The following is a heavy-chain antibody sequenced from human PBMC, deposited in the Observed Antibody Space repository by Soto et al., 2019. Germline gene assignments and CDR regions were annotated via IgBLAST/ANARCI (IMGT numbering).Heavy chain of an antibody. CDR2: VYYGGTT. V-gene: IGHV4-39*01. CDR3: ARHVTTADLHYYYCMDV. Sequence: QLQLQESGPGLVKPSETLSLTCIVSGGSISSRNYYWVWIRQSPGKGLEWIGGVYYGGTTYYNSSLASRVSMAVDTSKNQFSLKLTSVTAADTARYYCARHVTTADLHYYYCMDVCGTGATVTVSS. D-gene: IGHD2-21*02. CDR1: GGSISSRNYY. J-gene: IGHJ6*03.